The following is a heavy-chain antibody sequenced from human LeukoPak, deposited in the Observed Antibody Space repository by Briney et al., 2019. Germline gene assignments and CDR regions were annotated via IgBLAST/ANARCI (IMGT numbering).Heavy chain of an antibody. D-gene: IGHD1-1*01. Sequence: GGSLRLSCAASGFTFRNYAMNWLRPPPGEGLEWVSSISGSGATYYADSVKGRFTISRDNSKNTLYLQMNSLRAEDTAVYYCAKSPNGFDYWGQGTLVTVSS. CDR1: GFTFRNYA. CDR3: AKSPNGFDY. CDR2: ISGSGAT. J-gene: IGHJ4*02. V-gene: IGHV3-23*01.